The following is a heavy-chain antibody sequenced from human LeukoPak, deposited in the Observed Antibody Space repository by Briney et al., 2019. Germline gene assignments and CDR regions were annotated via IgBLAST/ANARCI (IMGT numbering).Heavy chain of an antibody. V-gene: IGHV7-4-1*02. CDR3: ARAFQSLGGLSLPDY. D-gene: IGHD3-16*02. CDR2: IHPSTGNP. CDR1: GYTFTNYA. J-gene: IGHJ4*02. Sequence: GASVKVSRTASGYTFTNYAMNWVRQAPGQGLEWMGWIHPSTGNPAYAQGFTGRFVFSLDTSVSTTYMEISSLKAEDTAVYFCARAFQSLGGLSLPDYWGQGTLVTVSS.